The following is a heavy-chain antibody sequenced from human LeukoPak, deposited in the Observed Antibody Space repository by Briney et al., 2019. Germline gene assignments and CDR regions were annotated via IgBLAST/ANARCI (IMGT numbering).Heavy chain of an antibody. V-gene: IGHV4-34*01. J-gene: IGHJ4*02. D-gene: IGHD3-3*01. CDR3: ARGLTYYDFWSGPSGDY. Sequence: SETLSHTCAVYGEYFSGYYWSWIRQPPGKGLEWIEEIHHSGSTNYNPSLKSRVTISVDTSKNQFSLKLSSVTAADTAVYYCARGLTYYDFWSGPSGDYWGQGTLVTVSS. CDR2: IHHSGST. CDR1: GEYFSGYY.